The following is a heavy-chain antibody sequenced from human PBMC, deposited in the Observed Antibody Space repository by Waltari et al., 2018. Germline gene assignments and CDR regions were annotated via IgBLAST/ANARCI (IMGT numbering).Heavy chain of an antibody. CDR1: GFTFSSYE. D-gene: IGHD2-2*02. CDR3: ARDGGDCSSTSCYSYYYYGMDV. V-gene: IGHV3-48*03. J-gene: IGHJ6*02. CDR2: ISSSGSTI. Sequence: EVQLVESGGGLVQPGGSLRLSCAASGFTFSSYEMNWVRQAPGKGLEWVSYISSSGSTIYYAGSVKGRFTISRDNAKNSLYLQMNSLRAEDTAVYYCARDGGDCSSTSCYSYYYYGMDVWGQGTTVTVSS.